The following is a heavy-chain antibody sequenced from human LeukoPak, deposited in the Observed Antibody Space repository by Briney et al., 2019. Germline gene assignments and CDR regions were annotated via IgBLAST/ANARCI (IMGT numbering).Heavy chain of an antibody. CDR1: GGSISSYY. Sequence: SETLSLTCTVSGGSISSYYWSWIRQPPGKGLEWIGYIYYSGSTNYNPSLKSRVTISVDTSKNQFSLKLSSVTAADTAVYYCARVGYYDSSGYYQKKKYYFDYWGQGTLVTVSS. D-gene: IGHD3-22*01. J-gene: IGHJ4*02. CDR3: ARVGYYDSSGYYQKKKYYFDY. CDR2: IYYSGST. V-gene: IGHV4-59*01.